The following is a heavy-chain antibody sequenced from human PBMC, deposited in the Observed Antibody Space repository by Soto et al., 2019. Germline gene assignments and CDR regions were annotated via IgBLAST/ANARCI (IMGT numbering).Heavy chain of an antibody. CDR2: IYYSGST. J-gene: IGHJ5*02. CDR3: ARGHDSSGYYPGLNWFDP. Sequence: SETLSLTCTVSGGSISSYYWSWIRQPPGKGLEWIGYIYYSGSTNYNPSLKSRVTISVDTSKNQFSLKLSSVTAADTVVYYCARGHDSSGYYPGLNWFDPWGQGTLVTVSS. D-gene: IGHD3-22*01. CDR1: GGSISSYY. V-gene: IGHV4-59*01.